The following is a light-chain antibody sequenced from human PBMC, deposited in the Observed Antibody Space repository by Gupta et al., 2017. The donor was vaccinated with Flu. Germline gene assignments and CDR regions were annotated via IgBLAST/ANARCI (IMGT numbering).Light chain of an antibody. CDR1: QSVSSSY. J-gene: IGKJ2*01. CDR3: QQYGSLPYT. V-gene: IGKV3-20*01. CDR2: GAS. Sequence: EIVLTQSPGTLSLSPGERGTLSCRASQSVSSSYLAWYQQKPGQAPRLLIYGASSRATGIPDRFSGSGSGTDFTLTISRLEPEDFAVYYCQQYGSLPYTFGQGTKLEIK.